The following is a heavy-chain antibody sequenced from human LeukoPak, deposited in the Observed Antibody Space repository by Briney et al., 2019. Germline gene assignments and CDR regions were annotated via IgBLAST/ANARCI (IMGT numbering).Heavy chain of an antibody. D-gene: IGHD2-21*02. CDR2: INGGGTDT. J-gene: IGHJ3*02. Sequence: QPGGSLRLSCAASGFTFSSYALSWVRQAPGKGLEWVSPINGGGTDTYYADSVKGRFTISRDNSKNTLYLQMHSLGAEDTAVYYCAKGLGDFGRTGAFDIWGQGTMVTVSS. V-gene: IGHV3-23*01. CDR3: AKGLGDFGRTGAFDI. CDR1: GFTFSSYA.